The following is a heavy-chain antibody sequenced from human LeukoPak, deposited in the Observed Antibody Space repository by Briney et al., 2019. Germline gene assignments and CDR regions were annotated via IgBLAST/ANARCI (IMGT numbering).Heavy chain of an antibody. V-gene: IGHV1-2*02. CDR3: ASPKGLIAARPGDYYYYYGMDV. D-gene: IGHD6-6*01. CDR1: GYTFTGYY. CDR2: INPNSGGT. Sequence: ASVKVSCKASGYTFTGYYMHWVRHAPGQGLEWMGWINPNSGGTNYAQKFQGRVTMTRDTSISTAYMELSRLRSDDTAVYYCASPKGLIAARPGDYYYYYGMDVWGQGTTVTVSS. J-gene: IGHJ6*02.